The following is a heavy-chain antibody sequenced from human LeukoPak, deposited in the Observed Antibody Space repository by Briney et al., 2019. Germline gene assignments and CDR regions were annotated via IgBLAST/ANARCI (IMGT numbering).Heavy chain of an antibody. V-gene: IGHV1-24*01. CDR1: GYTLTELS. J-gene: IGHJ6*03. Sequence: ASVKVSCKVSGYTLTELSMHWVRQAPGKGLEWMGGFDPEDGETIYAQKFQGRVTMTEDTSTDTAYMELSSLRSEDTAVYYCASRIAAAGINYYYMDVWGKGTTVTISS. D-gene: IGHD6-13*01. CDR2: FDPEDGET. CDR3: ASRIAAAGINYYYMDV.